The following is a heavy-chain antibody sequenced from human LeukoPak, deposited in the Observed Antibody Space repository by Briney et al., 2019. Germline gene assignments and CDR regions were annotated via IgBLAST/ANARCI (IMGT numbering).Heavy chain of an antibody. J-gene: IGHJ3*02. V-gene: IGHV3-30*04. CDR3: AKGYSYAFDI. CDR2: ISYDGSNK. Sequence: GGSLRLSCAASGFTFSSYAMHWVRQAPGKGLEWVAVISYDGSNKYYADSVKGRFTISRDNSKNTLYLQMNSLRAEDTAVYYCAKGYSYAFDIWGQGTMVTVSS. CDR1: GFTFSSYA. D-gene: IGHD5-18*01.